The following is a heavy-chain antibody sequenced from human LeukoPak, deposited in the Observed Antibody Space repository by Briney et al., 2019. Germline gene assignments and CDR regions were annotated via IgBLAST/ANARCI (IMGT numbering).Heavy chain of an antibody. V-gene: IGHV4-39*07. CDR2: IYYSGST. Sequence: PSETLSLTCTVSGGSISSSSYYWGWIRQPPGKGLEWIGSIYYSGSTYYNPSLKSRVTISVDTSKNQFSLKLSSVTAADTAVYYCARVGSSSSRARRYMDVWGKGTTVTVSS. J-gene: IGHJ6*03. CDR3: ARVGSSSSRARRYMDV. D-gene: IGHD6-6*01. CDR1: GGSISSSSYY.